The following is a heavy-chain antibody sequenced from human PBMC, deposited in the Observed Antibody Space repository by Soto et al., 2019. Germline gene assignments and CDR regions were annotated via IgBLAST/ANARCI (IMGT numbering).Heavy chain of an antibody. CDR1: GFTFTSSA. D-gene: IGHD3-3*01. CDR2: IVVGSGNT. J-gene: IGHJ6*02. CDR3: AAEGRSNSDYDFWSGYYQTYYYYYGMDV. V-gene: IGHV1-58*01. Sequence: GASVKVSCKASGFTFTSSAVQWVRQARGHRLEWIGWIVVGSGNTNYAQKFQERVTITRDMSTSTAYMELSSLRSEDTAVYYCAAEGRSNSDYDFWSGYYQTYYYYYGMDVWGQGTTVTVSS.